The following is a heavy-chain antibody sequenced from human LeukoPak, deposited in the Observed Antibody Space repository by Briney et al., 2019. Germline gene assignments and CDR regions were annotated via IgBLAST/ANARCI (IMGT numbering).Heavy chain of an antibody. D-gene: IGHD3-22*01. Sequence: GGSLRLSCAASGFTFSSYSMNWVRQAPGKGLEWVPYISSSSSTIYYADSVKGRFTISRDNAKNSLYPQMNSLRDEDTAVYYCARSDYDSSGYYQNNWFDPWGQGTLVTVSS. J-gene: IGHJ5*02. CDR3: ARSDYDSSGYYQNNWFDP. CDR1: GFTFSSYS. V-gene: IGHV3-48*02. CDR2: ISSSSSTI.